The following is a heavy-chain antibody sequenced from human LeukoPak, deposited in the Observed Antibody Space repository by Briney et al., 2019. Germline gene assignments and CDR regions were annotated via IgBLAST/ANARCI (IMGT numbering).Heavy chain of an antibody. Sequence: GGSLRLSCTASGFTFGDYAMSWFRQAPGKGLEWVGFIRSKAYGGTTEYAASVKGGFTISRDDSKSIAYLQMNSLKTEDTAVYYCTRVRVDGSGSTGYWGQGTLVTVSS. CDR1: GFTFGDYA. J-gene: IGHJ4*02. D-gene: IGHD1-26*01. V-gene: IGHV3-49*03. CDR2: IRSKAYGGTT. CDR3: TRVRVDGSGSTGY.